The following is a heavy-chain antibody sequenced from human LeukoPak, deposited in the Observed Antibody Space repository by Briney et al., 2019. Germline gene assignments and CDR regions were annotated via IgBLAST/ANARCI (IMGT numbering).Heavy chain of an antibody. CDR1: GFTFSSYE. CDR3: ARGASFVFD. CDR2: ISSSGSTI. J-gene: IGHJ4*02. D-gene: IGHD3-3*01. V-gene: IGHV3-48*03. Sequence: GGSLRLSCAASGFTFSSYEMNWVRQAPGKGLEWVSYISSSGSTIYYADSVKGRSTISRDNAKNSLYLQTNSLRAEDTAVYYCARGASFVFDWGQGTLVTVSS.